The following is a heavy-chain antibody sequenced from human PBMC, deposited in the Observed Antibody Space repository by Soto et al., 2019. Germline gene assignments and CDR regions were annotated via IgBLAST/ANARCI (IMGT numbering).Heavy chain of an antibody. CDR3: ARDQLLYYSYGMEV. CDR1: GFTFSGCE. D-gene: IGHD2-2*01. J-gene: IGHJ6*02. Sequence: GWSLRLSCAASGFTFSGCEMNLVRQAPGKGLEWVSYISSSGSAIYYADSVKGRFTISRDNAKNSLYLQMNSLRAEDTAVYYCARDQLLYYSYGMEVLGEGTTVTVFS. V-gene: IGHV3-48*03. CDR2: ISSSGSAI.